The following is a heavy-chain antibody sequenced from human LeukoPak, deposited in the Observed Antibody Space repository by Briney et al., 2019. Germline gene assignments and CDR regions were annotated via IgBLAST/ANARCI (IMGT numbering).Heavy chain of an antibody. D-gene: IGHD6-19*01. CDR3: ARDRLAVAGTHSYFDY. J-gene: IGHJ4*02. Sequence: SETLSLTCTVSGYSISSGYYWGWIRQPPGEGLEWIGSIYHSGSTYYNPSLKSRVTISVDTSKNQFSLKLSPVTAADTAVYYCARDRLAVAGTHSYFDYWGQGTLVTVSS. CDR2: IYHSGST. V-gene: IGHV4-38-2*02. CDR1: GYSISSGYY.